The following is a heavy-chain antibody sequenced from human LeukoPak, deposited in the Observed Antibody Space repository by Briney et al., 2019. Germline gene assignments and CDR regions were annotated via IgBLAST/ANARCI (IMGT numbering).Heavy chain of an antibody. D-gene: IGHD3-10*01. V-gene: IGHV3-74*01. Sequence: GGSLRLSCAASGFTFSSYWMHWVRQAPGKGQVWVSHINTDGSSTSYADSVKGRFTISRDNAKNTLYLQMNSLRAEDTAVYYCARVPSRGSADYWGQGTLVTVSS. J-gene: IGHJ4*02. CDR2: INTDGSST. CDR1: GFTFSSYW. CDR3: ARVPSRGSADY.